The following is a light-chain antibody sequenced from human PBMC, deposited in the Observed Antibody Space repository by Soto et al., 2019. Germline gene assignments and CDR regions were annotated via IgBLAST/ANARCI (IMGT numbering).Light chain of an antibody. Sequence: QAVVTQEPSLTVSPGGTVTLTCGSSTGAVTSGHYPYWFQQKPGQAPRTLIYDTSNKHSWTPARFLGSLLGGKAALTLSGAQPEDEAEYYCLLSYSGARYVVFGGGTKLTVL. J-gene: IGLJ2*01. CDR1: TGAVTSGHY. CDR2: DTS. CDR3: LLSYSGARYVV. V-gene: IGLV7-46*01.